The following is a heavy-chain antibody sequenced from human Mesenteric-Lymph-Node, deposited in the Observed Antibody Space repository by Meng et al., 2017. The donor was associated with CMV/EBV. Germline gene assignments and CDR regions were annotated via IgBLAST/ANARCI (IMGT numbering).Heavy chain of an antibody. CDR2: IKQDGSEK. CDR3: ARVSRSGDWNNLFDY. Sequence: GESLKISCAASGFTFSSYWMSWVRQAPGKGLEWVANIKQDGSEKYYVDSVKGRFTISRDNAKNSLYLQMNSLRVEDTALYYCARVSRSGDWNNLFDYWGQATLVTVSS. J-gene: IGHJ4*02. CDR1: GFTFSSYW. V-gene: IGHV3-7*01. D-gene: IGHD1-1*01.